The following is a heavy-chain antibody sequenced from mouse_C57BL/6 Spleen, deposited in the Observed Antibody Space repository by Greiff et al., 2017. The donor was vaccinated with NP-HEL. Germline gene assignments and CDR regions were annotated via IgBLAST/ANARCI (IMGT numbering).Heavy chain of an antibody. D-gene: IGHD2-4*01. Sequence: EVKLQESGPGLVKPSQSLSLTCSVTGYSITSCYYWNWIRQFPGNQLEWMGYISYDGSNNYNHSFKNRITITLDTSKNQFFLKLNSVTTEDTATYYCARDSKYDDDRYFDVWGTGTTVTVSS. CDR3: ARDSKYDDDRYFDV. CDR2: ISYDGSN. CDR1: GYSITSCYY. J-gene: IGHJ1*03. V-gene: IGHV3-6*01.